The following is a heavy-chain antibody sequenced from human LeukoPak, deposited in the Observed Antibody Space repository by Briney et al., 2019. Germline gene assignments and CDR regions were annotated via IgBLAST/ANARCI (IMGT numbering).Heavy chain of an antibody. D-gene: IGHD2-15*01. CDR2: IYYSGST. CDR3: ARQDDYYYGMDV. CDR1: GGSNSSSSYY. Sequence: SETLSLTRTVSGGSNSSSSYYWGWIRQPPGKGLEWIGSIYYSGSTCYNPSLKSRVTISVDTSKNQFSLKLSSVTAADTAVYYCARQDDYYYGMDVWGQGTTVTVSS. J-gene: IGHJ6*02. V-gene: IGHV4-39*07.